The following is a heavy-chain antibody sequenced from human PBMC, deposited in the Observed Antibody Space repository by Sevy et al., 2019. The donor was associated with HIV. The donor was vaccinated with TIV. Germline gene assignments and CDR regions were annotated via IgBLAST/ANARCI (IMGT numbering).Heavy chain of an antibody. J-gene: IGHJ4*02. V-gene: IGHV3-30*04. CDR3: AREGGYTSAWSPGNH. D-gene: IGHD6-19*01. CDR2: ISYDGIIK. CDR1: GFTFNTHA. Sequence: GGSLRLSCAASGFTFNTHAMHWVRQAPGKVLEWVALISYDGIIKYYADSVKGRLTISRDNSKNTLSLQMNSLRVEDTAVYYCAREGGYTSAWSPGNHWGQGTLVTVSS.